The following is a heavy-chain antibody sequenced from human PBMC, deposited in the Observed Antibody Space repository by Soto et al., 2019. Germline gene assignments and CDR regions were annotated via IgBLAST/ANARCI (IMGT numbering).Heavy chain of an antibody. D-gene: IGHD3-10*01. CDR2: INHSGST. CDR3: AGLRSRITMVRGGSNYGMDV. V-gene: IGHV4-34*01. Sequence: SETLSLTCAVYGGSFSGYYWSWIRQPPGKGLAWIGEINHSGSTNYNPCLKSRVTISVDTSKNHFSMKLGSVTAADTAVYYCAGLRSRITMVRGGSNYGMDVGGQGTTVTVSS. J-gene: IGHJ6*02. CDR1: GGSFSGYY.